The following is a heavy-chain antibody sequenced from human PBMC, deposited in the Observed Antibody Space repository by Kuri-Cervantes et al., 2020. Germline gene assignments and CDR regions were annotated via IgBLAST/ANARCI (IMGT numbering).Heavy chain of an antibody. CDR2: IYYSGST. D-gene: IGHD3-3*01. J-gene: IGHJ5*02. V-gene: IGHV4-39*01. CDR1: GGSISSSSYY. Sequence: SCTVSGGSISSSSYYWGWIRQPPGKGLEWIGSIYYSGSTYYNPSLKSRVTISVDTSKNQFSLKLSSVTAADTAVYYCARSAYTYYDFWSGYPVSNWFDPWGQGTLVTVSS. CDR3: ARSAYTYYDFWSGYPVSNWFDP.